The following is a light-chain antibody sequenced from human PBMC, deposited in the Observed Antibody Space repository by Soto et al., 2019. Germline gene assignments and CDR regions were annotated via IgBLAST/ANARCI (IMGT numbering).Light chain of an antibody. CDR1: HSLVYTDGNTY. J-gene: IGKJ1*01. CDR2: KVS. CDR3: MQGTHWPWT. V-gene: IGKV2-30*01. Sequence: EVVVTQSPLSLPVTLGQPASISCRSTHSLVYTDGNTYLAWFHQRPGQSPRRLIYKVSNRDSGVPDRFSGSGSGSDFTMKIRRVEADDVGIYYCMQGTHWPWTFGQGTRVEI.